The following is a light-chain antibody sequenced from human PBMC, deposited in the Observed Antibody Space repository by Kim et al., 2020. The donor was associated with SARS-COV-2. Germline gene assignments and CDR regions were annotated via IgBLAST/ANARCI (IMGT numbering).Light chain of an antibody. Sequence: ASVGNRVTITCRASRSISSSLAWYQQRPGKAPNLLIYDASTLESGVPSRFSGSGSGTEFTLTISSLQPDDFATYYCQQHKSYPITFGQGTRLEIK. CDR3: QQHKSYPIT. CDR2: DAS. J-gene: IGKJ5*01. V-gene: IGKV1-5*01. CDR1: RSISSS.